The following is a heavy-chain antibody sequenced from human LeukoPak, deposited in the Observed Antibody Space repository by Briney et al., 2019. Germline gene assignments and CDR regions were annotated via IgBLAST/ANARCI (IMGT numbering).Heavy chain of an antibody. CDR3: ARTDYSNYYYYYYMDV. CDR1: GGSISIYY. V-gene: IGHV4-4*07. CDR2: IYTSGST. D-gene: IGHD4-11*01. Sequence: SETLSLTCTVPGGSISIYYWSWIRQPARKGLEWIGRIYTSGSTNYNPSLKSRVTMSVDTSKNQFSLKLSSVTAADTAVYYCARTDYSNYYYYYYMDVWGKGTTVTVSS. J-gene: IGHJ6*03.